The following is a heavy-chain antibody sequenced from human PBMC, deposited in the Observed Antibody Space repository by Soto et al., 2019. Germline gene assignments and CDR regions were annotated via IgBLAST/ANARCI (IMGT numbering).Heavy chain of an antibody. Sequence: GGSLRLCCAASGFTFSSYDMHWVRQATGKGLEWVSAIGTAGDPYYPGSVKGRFAISRENAKNSLYLQMNSLRAGDTAVYYCARGNFCSGGSCYPGDAFDIWGQGTMVTVSS. CDR3: ARGNFCSGGSCYPGDAFDI. CDR1: GFTFSSYD. D-gene: IGHD2-15*01. V-gene: IGHV3-13*05. J-gene: IGHJ3*02. CDR2: IGTAGDP.